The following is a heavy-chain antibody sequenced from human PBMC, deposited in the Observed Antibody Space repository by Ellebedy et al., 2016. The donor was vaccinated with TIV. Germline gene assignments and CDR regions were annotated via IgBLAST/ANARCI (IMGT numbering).Heavy chain of an antibody. CDR1: GYRFSSPW. CDR2: IYPGDSDT. V-gene: IGHV5-51*01. J-gene: IGHJ4*02. CDR3: ARRYSSSSPVDS. D-gene: IGHD5-18*01. Sequence: GESLKISCQGFGYRFSSPWIEWVRQMPGKGLEWMGHIYPGDSDTRYSPSFQGQVTISADKTLNTAYLHWNSLKASDTATYYCARRYSSSSPVDSWGQGTSVTVSS.